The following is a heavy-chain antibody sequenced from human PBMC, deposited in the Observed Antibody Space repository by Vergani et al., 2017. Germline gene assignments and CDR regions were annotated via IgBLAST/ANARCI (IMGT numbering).Heavy chain of an antibody. CDR1: GYTFTSYG. V-gene: IGHV1-2*02. CDR3: ARDGDYYDSSGQGHY. Sequence: QVQLVQSGAEVKKPGASVKVSCKASGYTFTSYGISWVRQAPGQGLEWMGWINPNSGGTNYAQKFQGRVTMTRDTSISTAYMELSRLRSDDTAVYYCARDGDYYDSSGQGHYWGQGTLVTVSS. CDR2: INPNSGGT. J-gene: IGHJ4*02. D-gene: IGHD3-22*01.